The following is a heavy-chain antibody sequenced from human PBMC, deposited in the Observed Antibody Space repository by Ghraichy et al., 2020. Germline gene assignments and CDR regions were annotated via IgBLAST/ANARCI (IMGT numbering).Heavy chain of an antibody. Sequence: GGSLRLSCAASGFTFSNAWMSWVRQAPGKGLEWVGRIKSKTDGGTTDYAAPVKGRFTISRDDSKNTLYLQMNSLKTEDTAVYYCTTMEYSSDWYDYYYYMDVWGKGTTVTVSS. J-gene: IGHJ6*03. CDR2: IKSKTDGGTT. D-gene: IGHD6-19*01. CDR1: GFTFSNAW. V-gene: IGHV3-15*01. CDR3: TTMEYSSDWYDYYYYMDV.